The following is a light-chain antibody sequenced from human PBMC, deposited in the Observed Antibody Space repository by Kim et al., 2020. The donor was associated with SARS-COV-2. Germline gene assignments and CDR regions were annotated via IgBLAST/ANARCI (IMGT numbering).Light chain of an antibody. V-gene: IGLV3-1*01. CDR3: QAWDSSTAV. CDR2: QDS. CDR1: KLGDKY. J-gene: IGLJ2*01. Sequence: SSELTQPPSVSVSPGQTASITCSGDKLGDKYACWYQQKPGQSPVLVIYQDSKRPSGIPERFSGSNSGNTATLTISGTQATDEADYYCQAWDSSTAVFGGG.